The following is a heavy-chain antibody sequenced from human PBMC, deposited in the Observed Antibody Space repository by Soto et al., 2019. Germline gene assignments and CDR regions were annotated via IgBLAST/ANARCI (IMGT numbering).Heavy chain of an antibody. CDR1: GGSISSGDYY. D-gene: IGHD1-26*01. CDR2: IYYSGST. Sequence: PSETLSLTCTVSGGSISSGDYYWSWIRQPPGKGLEWIGYIYYSGSTNYNPSLKSRVTISVDTSKNQFSLKLSSVTAADTAVYYCARAPGYSGNWFDPWGQGTLVTVS. J-gene: IGHJ5*02. V-gene: IGHV4-30-4*02. CDR3: ARAPGYSGNWFDP.